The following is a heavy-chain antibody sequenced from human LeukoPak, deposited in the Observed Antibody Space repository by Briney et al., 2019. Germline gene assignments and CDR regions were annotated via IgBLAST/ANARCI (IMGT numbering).Heavy chain of an antibody. V-gene: IGHV4-59*01. CDR3: ARGPPLYDILTGYYPGAFDI. D-gene: IGHD3-9*01. J-gene: IGHJ3*02. CDR1: GGSISSYY. CDR2: IYYSGST. Sequence: SETLSLTCTVSGGSISSYYWSWIRQPPGKGLEWIGYIYYSGSTNYNPSLKSRVTISVDTSKNQFSLKLSSVTAADTAVYYCARGPPLYDILTGYYPGAFDIWGQGTMVTVSS.